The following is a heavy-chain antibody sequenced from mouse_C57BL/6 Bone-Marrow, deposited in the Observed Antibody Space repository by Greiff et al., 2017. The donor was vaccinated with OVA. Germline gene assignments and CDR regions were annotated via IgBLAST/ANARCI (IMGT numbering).Heavy chain of an antibody. CDR1: GFNIKDYY. Sequence: VQLQQSGAELVKPGASVKLSCTASGFNIKDYYMHWVKQRTEQGLEWIGRIDPEDGETNYASKFQGKATITADTSSNTAYLQLSSLTSEDTAVYYCARFTTVVATRYFDVWGTGTTVTVSS. V-gene: IGHV14-2*01. J-gene: IGHJ1*03. D-gene: IGHD1-1*01. CDR3: ARFTTVVATRYFDV. CDR2: IDPEDGET.